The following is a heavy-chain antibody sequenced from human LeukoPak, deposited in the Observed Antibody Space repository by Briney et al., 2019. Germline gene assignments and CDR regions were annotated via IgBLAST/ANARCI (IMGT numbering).Heavy chain of an antibody. Sequence: ASMKVSCKASGYSFTGYYMHWVRQAPGQGLEWMGCINPNSGGTDYAQKFQGRVTMTRDTSISTAYMELSSLRSEDTAVYYCATDLGYSSGWYGRGNWFDPWGQGTLVTVSS. CDR1: GYSFTGYY. CDR2: INPNSGGT. V-gene: IGHV1-2*02. D-gene: IGHD6-19*01. CDR3: ATDLGYSSGWYGRGNWFDP. J-gene: IGHJ5*02.